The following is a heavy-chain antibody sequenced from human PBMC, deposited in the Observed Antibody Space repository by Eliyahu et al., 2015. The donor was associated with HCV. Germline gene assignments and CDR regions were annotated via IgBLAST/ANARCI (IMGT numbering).Heavy chain of an antibody. CDR2: INHSGST. CDR3: ARGRKSRACSGGSCFSGIAY. V-gene: IGHV4-34*01. D-gene: IGHD2-15*01. CDR1: GVSFXDYY. J-gene: IGHJ4*02. Sequence: QVQLQQWGAGLLKPSETLSLTCAVYGVSFXDYYWNWIRQPPGKGLEWIGEINHSGSTNYNPSLKSRVTMSVDTSKNQFSLKLTSVTAADTAVYYCARGRKSRACSGGSCFSGIAYWGQGIPVTVSS.